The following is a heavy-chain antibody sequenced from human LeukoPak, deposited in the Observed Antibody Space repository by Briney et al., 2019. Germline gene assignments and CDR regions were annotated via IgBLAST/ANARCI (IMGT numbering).Heavy chain of an antibody. CDR1: GFTFSAYW. J-gene: IGHJ4*02. Sequence: GGSLRLSCAASGFTFSAYWMGWVRQAPGKGLEWVANIKPDGGENYYVDSVRGRFTISRDNAKNSLYLQMNSLRAEDTAVYYCAREGSGNYFYFFDFWGPGTLVTVSS. D-gene: IGHD4-11*01. CDR2: IKPDGGEN. CDR3: AREGSGNYFYFFDF. V-gene: IGHV3-7*01.